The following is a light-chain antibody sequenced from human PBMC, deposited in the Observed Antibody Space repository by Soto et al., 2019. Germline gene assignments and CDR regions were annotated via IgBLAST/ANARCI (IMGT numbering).Light chain of an antibody. CDR2: DVS. J-gene: IGLJ2*01. CDR1: SSDVGGYNS. CDR3: SSYTNANSLV. Sequence: QSVLTQPASVSGSPGQSITISCTGTSSDVGGYNSVSWYQQHPDKAPQLMIFDVSNRPSGISDRFSGSKSGNTASLTISGLQAEDEADYYCSSYTNANSLVFGGGTKLTV. V-gene: IGLV2-14*03.